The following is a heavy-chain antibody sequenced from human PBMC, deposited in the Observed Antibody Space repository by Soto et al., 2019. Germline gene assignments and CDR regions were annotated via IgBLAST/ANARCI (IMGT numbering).Heavy chain of an antibody. J-gene: IGHJ6*02. Sequence: GGSLRLSXAASGFTFSNAWMSWVRQAPGKGLEWVGRIKSKTDGGTTDYAAPVKGRFTISRDDSKNTLYLQMNSLKTEDTAVYYCTRSGTESYGMDVWGQGTTVTVSS. V-gene: IGHV3-15*01. CDR1: GFTFSNAW. CDR3: TRSGTESYGMDV. CDR2: IKSKTDGGTT.